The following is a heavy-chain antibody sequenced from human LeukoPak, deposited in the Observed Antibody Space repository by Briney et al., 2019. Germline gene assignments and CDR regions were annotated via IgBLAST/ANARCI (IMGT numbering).Heavy chain of an antibody. J-gene: IGHJ6*02. D-gene: IGHD3-10*01. V-gene: IGHV3-48*01. CDR1: GFTFSSYS. Sequence: GGSLRLSCAASGFTFSSYSMNWVRQAPGKGLEWVSYISSSSSTIYYADSVKGRFTISRDNAKNSLYLQMNSLRAEDTAVYYCARYMVRGVNYYGMDVWGQGTTVTVSS. CDR3: ARYMVRGVNYYGMDV. CDR2: ISSSSSTI.